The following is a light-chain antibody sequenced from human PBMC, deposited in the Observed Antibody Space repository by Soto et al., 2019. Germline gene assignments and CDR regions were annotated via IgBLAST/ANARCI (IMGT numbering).Light chain of an antibody. J-gene: IGKJ4*01. CDR2: GAS. V-gene: IGKV3D-15*01. Sequence: EIVMTQSPGTLSVSTGQGATLSCRASHSVDSNLAWYQQKPGQAPRLLIFGASTRPTCIPDRFSGSGSGTEFTLNISSLQSEDFAVYYCHQYDKWPLTFGRGTKVEIK. CDR3: HQYDKWPLT. CDR1: HSVDSN.